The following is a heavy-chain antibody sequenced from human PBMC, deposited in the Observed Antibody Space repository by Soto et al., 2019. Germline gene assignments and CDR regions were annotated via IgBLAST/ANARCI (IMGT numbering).Heavy chain of an antibody. CDR2: ISYDGSNK. Sequence: GGSLRLSCAASGFTFSSYGMHWVRQAPGKGLEWVAVISYDGSNKYYADSVKGRFTISRDNSKNTLYLQMNSLRAEDTAVYYCAKDQDYYDSSGYYSYYYYYGMDVWGQGTTVTVSS. CDR3: AKDQDYYDSSGYYSYYYYYGMDV. J-gene: IGHJ6*02. D-gene: IGHD3-22*01. CDR1: GFTFSSYG. V-gene: IGHV3-30*18.